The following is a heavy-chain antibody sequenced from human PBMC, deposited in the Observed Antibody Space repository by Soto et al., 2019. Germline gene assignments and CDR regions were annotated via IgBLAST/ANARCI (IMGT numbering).Heavy chain of an antibody. CDR2: INHSGST. V-gene: IGHV4-34*01. D-gene: IGHD4-17*01. J-gene: IGHJ2*01. CDR3: AREAGGDYWYFDL. Sequence: TSETLSLTCAVYGGSFSGYYWSWIRQPPGKGLEWIGEINHSGSTNYNPSLKSRVTISVDTSKNQFSLKLSSVTAADTAVYYCAREAGGDYWYFDLWGRGTLVTVSS. CDR1: GGSFSGYY.